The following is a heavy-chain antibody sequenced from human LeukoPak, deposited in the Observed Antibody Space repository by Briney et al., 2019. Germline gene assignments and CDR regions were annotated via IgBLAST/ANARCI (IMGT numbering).Heavy chain of an antibody. D-gene: IGHD3-10*01. CDR2: ISSSSSYT. CDR1: GFTFSDYY. Sequence: PGGSLRLSCAASGFTFSDYYMSWIRQAPGKGLEWVSCISSSSSYTNYADSVKGRFTISRDNAKNSLYLQMNSLRAEDTAVYYCARDRYYGSGRRDAFDIWGQGTMVTVSS. V-gene: IGHV3-11*06. J-gene: IGHJ3*02. CDR3: ARDRYYGSGRRDAFDI.